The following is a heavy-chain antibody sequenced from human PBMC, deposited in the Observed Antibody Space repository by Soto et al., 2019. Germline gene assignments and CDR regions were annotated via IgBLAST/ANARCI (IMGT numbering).Heavy chain of an antibody. CDR3: ARDKYDFWSGPPPVDY. CDR1: GYTFTSYG. V-gene: IGHV1-18*01. J-gene: IGHJ4*02. Sequence: QVQLVQSGAEVKKPGASVKVSCKASGYTFTSYGISWVRQAPGQGLEWMGWISAYNGNTNYAQKLQGRVTMTTGTSTNTAYMELRSLRSDDTAVYYCARDKYDFWSGPPPVDYWGQGTLVTVSS. D-gene: IGHD3-3*01. CDR2: ISAYNGNT.